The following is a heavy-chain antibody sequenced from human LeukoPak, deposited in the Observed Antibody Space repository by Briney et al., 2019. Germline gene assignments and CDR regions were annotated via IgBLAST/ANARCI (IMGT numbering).Heavy chain of an antibody. J-gene: IGHJ4*02. CDR3: ARGVPVGITIFGVVPYYFDY. D-gene: IGHD3-3*01. Sequence: SGTLSLTCTVSGGSISSYYWSWIRQPPGKGLEWIGYIYYSGSTNYNPSLKSRVTISVDTSKNQFSLKLSSLTAADTAVYYGARGVPVGITIFGVVPYYFDYWGQGTLVTVSS. V-gene: IGHV4-59*01. CDR1: GGSISSYY. CDR2: IYYSGST.